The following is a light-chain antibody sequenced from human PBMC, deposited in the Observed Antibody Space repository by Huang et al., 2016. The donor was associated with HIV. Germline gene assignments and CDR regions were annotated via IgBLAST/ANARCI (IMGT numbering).Light chain of an antibody. CDR1: QRVSTN. Sequence: EIVMTQSPATLSVSPGERATLSCRASQRVSTNLAWYQQKPGPAPRLLIHGASTRTTGIPARFSGSGSGTEFTLTITSLQSEDFAVYYCQQYNNWPPWTFGQGTKVEIK. CDR3: QQYNNWPPWT. J-gene: IGKJ1*01. CDR2: GAS. V-gene: IGKV3-15*01.